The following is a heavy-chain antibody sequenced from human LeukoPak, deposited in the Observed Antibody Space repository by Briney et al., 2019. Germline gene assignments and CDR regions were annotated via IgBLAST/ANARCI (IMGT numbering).Heavy chain of an antibody. V-gene: IGHV1-69*01. CDR1: GGTFSSYA. CDR3: ASGLPVTTPRTPFDP. D-gene: IGHD4-17*01. CDR2: IIPIFGTA. Sequence: SVKVSCKASGGTFSSYAISWVRQAPGQGLEWMGGIIPIFGTANYAQKFQGRVTITADESTSTAYMELSSLRSEDTAVYYCASGLPVTTPRTPFDPWGQGTLVTVSS. J-gene: IGHJ5*02.